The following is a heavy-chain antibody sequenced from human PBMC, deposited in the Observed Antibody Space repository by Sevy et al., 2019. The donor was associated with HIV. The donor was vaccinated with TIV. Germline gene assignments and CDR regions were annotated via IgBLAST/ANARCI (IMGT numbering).Heavy chain of an antibody. CDR2: ISSGGTTM. J-gene: IGHJ4*02. CDR3: ARVRYNYGSYYFDY. Sequence: GRSLRLSCAASGFTFSSYAMNWVRQAPGKGLEWVSYISSGGTTMYYADSLKGRFTISRDNAKNSLYLQMNSLRAEDTAVYYCARVRYNYGSYYFDYWGQGTLVTVSS. D-gene: IGHD1-1*01. V-gene: IGHV3-48*04. CDR1: GFTFSSYA.